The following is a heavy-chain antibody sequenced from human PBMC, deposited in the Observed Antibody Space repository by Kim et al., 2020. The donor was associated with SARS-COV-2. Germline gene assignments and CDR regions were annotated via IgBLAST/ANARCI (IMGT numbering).Heavy chain of an antibody. Sequence: ASVKVSCKASGYTFTSYGISWVRQAPGQGLEWMGWISAYNGNTNYAQKLQGRVTMTTDTSTSTAYMELRSLRSDDTAVYYCARDGGRGYCSGGSCSNWFDPWGQGTLVTVSS. CDR2: ISAYNGNT. CDR1: GYTFTSYG. CDR3: ARDGGRGYCSGGSCSNWFDP. D-gene: IGHD2-15*01. V-gene: IGHV1-18*01. J-gene: IGHJ5*02.